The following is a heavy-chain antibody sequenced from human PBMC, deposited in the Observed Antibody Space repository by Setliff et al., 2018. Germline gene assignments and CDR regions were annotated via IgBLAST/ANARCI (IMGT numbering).Heavy chain of an antibody. Sequence: SETLSLTCTVSGGSINNYYWSWLRQPPGKGLEWIGYVSYGGSTKYNPSLESRVTISLDAPKNQFSLKLSSVTAADTAVYYCARELVATWRGYSSSSPRYYFDNWGQGTLVTVSS. V-gene: IGHV4-59*12. D-gene: IGHD6-6*01. J-gene: IGHJ4*02. CDR2: VSYGGST. CDR1: GGSINNYY. CDR3: ARELVATWRGYSSSSPRYYFDN.